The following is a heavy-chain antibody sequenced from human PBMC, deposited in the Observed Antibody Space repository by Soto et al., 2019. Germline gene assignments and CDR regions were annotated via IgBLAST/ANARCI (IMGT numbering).Heavy chain of an antibody. V-gene: IGHV1-18*01. D-gene: IGHD6-6*01. CDR3: ARDLSSSSSYGMDV. Sequence: QVQLVQSGAEVKNSGASVKVSCKASGYTFTSYGFSWVRQAPGQGLEWMGWISASNGNTNYAQKLQGRVTMTTDTSTGTAYMELRSLRSDDTAVYYCARDLSSSSSYGMDVWGQGTTVTVSS. CDR1: GYTFTSYG. J-gene: IGHJ6*02. CDR2: ISASNGNT.